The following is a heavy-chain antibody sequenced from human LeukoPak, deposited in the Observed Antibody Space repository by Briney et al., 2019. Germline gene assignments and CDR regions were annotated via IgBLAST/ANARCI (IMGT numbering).Heavy chain of an antibody. CDR2: ISSSSSTI. D-gene: IGHD1-26*01. Sequence: GGSLRLSCAASGFTFSSYSMNWVRQAPGKGLEWVSYISSSSSTIYYADPVKGRFTISRDNSKNTLYLQMNSLRAEDTAVYYCAKDRSFLMGVGYFDYWGQGTLVTVSS. CDR1: GFTFSSYS. CDR3: AKDRSFLMGVGYFDY. V-gene: IGHV3-48*01. J-gene: IGHJ4*02.